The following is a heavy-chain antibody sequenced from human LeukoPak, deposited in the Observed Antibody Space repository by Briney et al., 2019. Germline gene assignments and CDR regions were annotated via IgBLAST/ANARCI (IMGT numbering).Heavy chain of an antibody. CDR3: ARHLRAVAGGRYFDY. J-gene: IGHJ4*02. CDR2: IYHNGGT. V-gene: IGHV4-59*08. CDR1: LGSLSGYY. D-gene: IGHD6-19*01. Sequence: SETLSLTCMVSLGSLSGYYWSWMRPPPGKGLEWIGYIYHNGGTSYNPSLQSRLTISVDTSKNQFSLKLSSVTAADTAVYYCARHLRAVAGGRYFDYWGQGTQVTVSS.